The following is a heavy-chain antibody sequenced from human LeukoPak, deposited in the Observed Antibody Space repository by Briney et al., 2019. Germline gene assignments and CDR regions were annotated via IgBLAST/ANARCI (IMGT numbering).Heavy chain of an antibody. V-gene: IGHV1-46*01. CDR2: INPSGGST. D-gene: IGHD6-13*01. J-gene: IGHJ4*02. CDR3: ARGLGRYAIAAGPH. CDR1: GYTLTELS. Sequence: ASVKVSCKVSGYTLTELSMHWVRQAPGQGLEWMGIINPSGGSTSYAQKFQGRVTMARDTSTSTVYMELSSLRSEDTAVYYCARGLGRYAIAAGPHWGQGTLVTVSS.